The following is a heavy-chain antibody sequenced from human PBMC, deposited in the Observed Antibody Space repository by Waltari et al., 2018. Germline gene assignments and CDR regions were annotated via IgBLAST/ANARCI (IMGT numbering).Heavy chain of an antibody. J-gene: IGHJ1*01. D-gene: IGHD2-15*01. Sequence: QVQLQQWGAGLLKPSETLSLTCAVYGGSFSGYYWSWIRQPPGKGLEWIGEINHSGSTNYNPSLKSRVTISVDTSKNQFSLKLSSVPAADTAVYYCARGPPRGRVYFQHWGQGTLVTVSS. CDR3: ARGPPRGRVYFQH. CDR2: INHSGST. V-gene: IGHV4-34*01. CDR1: GGSFSGYY.